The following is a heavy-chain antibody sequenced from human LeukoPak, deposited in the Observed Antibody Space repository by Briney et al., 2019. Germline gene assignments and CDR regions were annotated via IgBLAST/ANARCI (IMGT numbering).Heavy chain of an antibody. CDR3: ARDTVAYYYDSSGNTVDY. V-gene: IGHV1-2*02. CDR1: GYTFTGYC. Sequence: GASVKVSCKASGYTFTGYCMHWVRQAPGQGLEWMGWINPNSGGTNYAQKFQGRVTMTRDTSISTAYMELSRLRSDDTAVYYCARDTVAYYYDSSGNTVDYWGQGTLVTVSS. J-gene: IGHJ4*02. D-gene: IGHD3-22*01. CDR2: INPNSGGT.